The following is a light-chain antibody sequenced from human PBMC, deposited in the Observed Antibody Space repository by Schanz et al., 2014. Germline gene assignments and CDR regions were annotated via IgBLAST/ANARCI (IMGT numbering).Light chain of an antibody. CDR1: RSDIGGYNY. CDR2: EVS. CDR3: SSYAGSNNLV. V-gene: IGLV2-8*01. J-gene: IGLJ2*01. Sequence: QSALTQPASVSGSPGQSITISCTGTRSDIGGYNYVSWYQQHPGKAPKLMIYEVSKRPSGVPDRFSGSKSGNTASLTVSGLQAEDEADYYCSSYAGSNNLVFGGGTKVTVL.